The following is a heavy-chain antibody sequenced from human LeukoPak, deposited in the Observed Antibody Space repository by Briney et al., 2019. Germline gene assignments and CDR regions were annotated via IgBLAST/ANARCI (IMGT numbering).Heavy chain of an antibody. Sequence: GGSLRLSCAASGFTFTSAWMSWVRQAPGKGLEWVANIKQDGSEKYYVDSVKGRFTISRDNAKNSLYLQMNSLRVEDTAVYYCARSRGGGYWGQGTLVTVSS. D-gene: IGHD3-10*01. CDR2: IKQDGSEK. CDR1: GFTFTSAW. CDR3: ARSRGGGY. V-gene: IGHV3-7*01. J-gene: IGHJ4*02.